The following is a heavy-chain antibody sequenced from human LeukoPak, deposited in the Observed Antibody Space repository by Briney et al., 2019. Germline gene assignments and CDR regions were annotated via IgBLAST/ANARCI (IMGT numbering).Heavy chain of an antibody. Sequence: SPSETLSLTCAVYGGSLSGCYWGWVRQPPGKGMEWIGEVSHSGSTNYNPSLKSRVTISIDMSQNQFSLKLNSVTAADTAVYYCAKIHCSGTSCSYSYYYMDVWGKGTTVTVSS. D-gene: IGHD2-2*01. CDR3: AKIHCSGTSCSYSYYYMDV. CDR1: GGSLSGCY. V-gene: IGHV4-34*01. J-gene: IGHJ6*03. CDR2: VSHSGST.